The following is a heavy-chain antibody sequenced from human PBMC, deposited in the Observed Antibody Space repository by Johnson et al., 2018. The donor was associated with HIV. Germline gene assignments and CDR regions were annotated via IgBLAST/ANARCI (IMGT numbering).Heavy chain of an antibody. CDR3: AGGSWYSYGPQDAFDI. J-gene: IGHJ3*02. D-gene: IGHD5-18*01. Sequence: EVQLVESGGGVVQPGGSLRLSCVASGFNFSNYGMHWVRQAPGRGLEYVSAISSNGGSTYYANSVKGRFTISRDNSKNTLYLQMGSLRAEDMAVYYCAGGSWYSYGPQDAFDIWGQGTMVTVSS. V-gene: IGHV3-64*01. CDR1: GFNFSNYG. CDR2: ISSNGGST.